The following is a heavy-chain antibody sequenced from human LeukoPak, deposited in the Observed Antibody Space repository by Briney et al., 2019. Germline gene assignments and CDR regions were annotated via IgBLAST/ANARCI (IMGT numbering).Heavy chain of an antibody. J-gene: IGHJ4*02. CDR2: ISSSGSTI. D-gene: IGHD1-26*01. Sequence: GGSLRLSCAASGCTFSDCYMSWIREAPGKGLEWVSYISSSGSTIYYADSVKGRFTISRDNAKNSLYLQMNSLRAEDTAVYYCARGQVEWELLGTVYFDYWGQGTLVTVSS. CDR1: GCTFSDCY. CDR3: ARGQVEWELLGTVYFDY. V-gene: IGHV3-11*04.